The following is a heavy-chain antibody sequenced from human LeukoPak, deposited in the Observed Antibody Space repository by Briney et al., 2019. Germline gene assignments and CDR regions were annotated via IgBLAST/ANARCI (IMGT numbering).Heavy chain of an antibody. J-gene: IGHJ5*02. V-gene: IGHV3-9*01. CDR1: GFTFDDYA. D-gene: IGHD1-1*01. CDR3: ARLGLEVGGPNWFDP. CDR2: ISWNSGSI. Sequence: PGRSLRLSCAASGFTFDDYAMHWVRQAPGKGLEWVSGISWNSGSIGYADSVKGRFTISRDNAKNSLYLQMNSLRVEDTAVYYCARLGLEVGGPNWFDPWGQGTLVTVSS.